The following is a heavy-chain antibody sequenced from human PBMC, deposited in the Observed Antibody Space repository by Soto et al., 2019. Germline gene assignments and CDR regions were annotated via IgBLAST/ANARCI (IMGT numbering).Heavy chain of an antibody. J-gene: IGHJ4*02. CDR2: MYSGGSA. V-gene: IGHV3-53*01. CDR3: ARESEDLTSNFDY. CDR1: GFSVSSTY. Sequence: EVQLVESGGGLIQPGGSLRLSCAVSGFSVSSTYMSWVRQAPGKGLEWVSVMYSGGSAYYADSVKGRFSISRENSKNTLSLQMNSLRAEDTAVYYCARESEDLTSNFDYWGQGTLVTVSS.